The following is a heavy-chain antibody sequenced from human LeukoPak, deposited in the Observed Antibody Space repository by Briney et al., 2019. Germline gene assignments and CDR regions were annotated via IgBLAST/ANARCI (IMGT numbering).Heavy chain of an antibody. Sequence: IYYRGSTNYNPSLKSRVTISVDTSKNQFSLKLSSVTAADTAVYYCASHTYYYGSGLTFDYWGQGTLVTVSS. CDR3: ASHTYYYGSGLTFDY. J-gene: IGHJ4*02. V-gene: IGHV4-59*08. D-gene: IGHD3-10*01. CDR2: IYYRGST.